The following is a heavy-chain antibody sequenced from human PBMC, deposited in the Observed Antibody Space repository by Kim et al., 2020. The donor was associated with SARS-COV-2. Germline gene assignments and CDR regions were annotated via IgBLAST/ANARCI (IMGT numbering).Heavy chain of an antibody. J-gene: IGHJ6*02. CDR3: TRDGRRDGYNPYYYGMDV. Sequence: GGSLRLSCTASGFTFGDYAMSWFRQAPGKGLEWVGFIRSKAHGGTTEYAASVKGRFTISRDDSKSIAYLQMNSLKTEDTAVYYCTRDGRRDGYNPYYYGMDVWGQGTTVTVSS. CDR1: GFTFGDYA. D-gene: IGHD5-12*01. CDR2: IRSKAHGGTT. V-gene: IGHV3-49*03.